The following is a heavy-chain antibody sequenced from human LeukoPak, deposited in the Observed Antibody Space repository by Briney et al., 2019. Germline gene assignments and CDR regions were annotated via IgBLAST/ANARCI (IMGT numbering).Heavy chain of an antibody. CDR1: RFTFSSYS. J-gene: IGHJ4*02. CDR2: ISSSGSYI. D-gene: IGHD3-16*02. Sequence: KPGGSLRLSCAASRFTFSSYSMNWVRQAPGKGLEWVSSISSSGSYIYYADSVKGRFTISRDNAKNSLYLQMNSLRAEDTAVYYCARDFTDYVWGSYRQQGFDYWGQGTLVTVSS. V-gene: IGHV3-21*01. CDR3: ARDFTDYVWGSYRQQGFDY.